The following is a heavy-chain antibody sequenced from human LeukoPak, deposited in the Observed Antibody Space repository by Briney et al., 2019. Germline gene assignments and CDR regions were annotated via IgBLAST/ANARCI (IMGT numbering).Heavy chain of an antibody. J-gene: IGHJ5*02. CDR2: IYYSGST. Sequence: SETLSLTCTVSGGSISSYYWSWIRQPPGKGLEWIGYIYYSGSTNYNPSLKSRVTISVDTSKNQFSLKLSSVTAADTAVYYCAGDAGRRPVYRGWFDPWGQGTLVTVSS. D-gene: IGHD2/OR15-2a*01. CDR3: AGDAGRRPVYRGWFDP. V-gene: IGHV4-59*01. CDR1: GGSISSYY.